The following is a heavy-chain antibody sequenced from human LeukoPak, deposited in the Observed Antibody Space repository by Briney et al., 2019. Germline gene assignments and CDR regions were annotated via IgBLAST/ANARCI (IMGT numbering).Heavy chain of an antibody. CDR1: GYTFTTYA. J-gene: IGHJ4*02. CDR3: ARARYCSDGSCYGDY. CDR2: INTNTGNP. D-gene: IGHD2-15*01. Sequence: GASVKVSCKASGYTFTTYAMSWVRQAPGQGLEWMGWINTNTGNPTYAQDFTGRFVFSLDTSVSTAYLQISSLKAEDTALYYCARARYCSDGSCYGDYWGQGTLVTVSS. V-gene: IGHV7-4-1*02.